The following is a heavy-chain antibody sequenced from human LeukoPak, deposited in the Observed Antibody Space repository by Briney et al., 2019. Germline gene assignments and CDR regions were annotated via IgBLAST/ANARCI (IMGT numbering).Heavy chain of an antibody. CDR3: TTYGSGRKFDY. J-gene: IGHJ4*02. CDR2: IESKTDGGTT. CDR1: GFTFSGNW. Sequence: GGSLRLSCVGSGFTFSGNWMSWVRQAPGKGLEWVGRIESKTDGGTTDYAAPVKGRFTISRDDSTNTLYLQMNSLKSEDTAVYYCTTYGSGRKFDYWGQGILVTVSS. D-gene: IGHD3-10*01. V-gene: IGHV3-15*04.